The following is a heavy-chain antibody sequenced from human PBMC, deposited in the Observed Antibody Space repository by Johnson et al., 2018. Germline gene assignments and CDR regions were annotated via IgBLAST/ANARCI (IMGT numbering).Heavy chain of an antibody. J-gene: IGHJ6*02. V-gene: IGHV1-69*06. CDR1: GGTFTNYA. D-gene: IGHD3-10*01. CDR2: ILPIFGTG. Sequence: QVQLVQSGAEVKNPGSSVKVSCKASGGTFTNYAINWVRQAPGQGLEWMGGILPIFGTGTYAQKFQGRVTISAGKSTRTAYRELSRLRSKDTAVYYGARVDGSGSHPSYKYGMADLGQGTSVTVSS. CDR3: ARVDGSGSHPSYKYGMAD.